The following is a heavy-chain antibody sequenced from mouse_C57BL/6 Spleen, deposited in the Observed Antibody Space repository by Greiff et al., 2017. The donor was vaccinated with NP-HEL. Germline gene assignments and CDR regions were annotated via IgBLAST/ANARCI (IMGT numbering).Heavy chain of an antibody. CDR3: ARIYDGSTTRAWFAY. Sequence: QVQLQQPGAELVRPGTSVKLSCKASGYTFTSYWMHWVKQRPGQGLEWIGVIDPSDSYTNYNQKFKGKATLTVDTSSSTAYMQLSSLTSEDSAVYYCARIYDGSTTRAWFAYWGQGTLVTVSA. J-gene: IGHJ3*01. V-gene: IGHV1-59*01. CDR2: IDPSDSYT. D-gene: IGHD2-3*01. CDR1: GYTFTSYW.